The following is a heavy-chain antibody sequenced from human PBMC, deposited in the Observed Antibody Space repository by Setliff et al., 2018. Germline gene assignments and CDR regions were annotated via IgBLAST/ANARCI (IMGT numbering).Heavy chain of an antibody. Sequence: SETLSLTCTVSGASISSYYWSWIRQPPGKGLEWIGYIYTSGGTNYNPSLKSRVTMSADTSNNQFSLKLSFVTAADTAVYYCARDRSTGYYYYYMDVWGKGTTVTVSS. CDR3: ARDRSTGYYYYYMDV. V-gene: IGHV4-4*08. CDR2: IYTSGGT. J-gene: IGHJ6*03. D-gene: IGHD1-1*01. CDR1: GASISSYY.